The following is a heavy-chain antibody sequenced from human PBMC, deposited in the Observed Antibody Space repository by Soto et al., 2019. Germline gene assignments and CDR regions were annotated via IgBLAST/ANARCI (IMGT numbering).Heavy chain of an antibody. CDR2: ISSSGRRT. D-gene: IGHD3-3*01. CDR1: GFTFANFG. Sequence: XGSLGLSFGTSGFTFANFGVGWVRQAPGKGLYWVSGISSSGRRTYYADSVKGRFTISRDNSKNTLYLQMDSLRGDDTAVYYCAKVAKYGVVVEYFDSWGQGALVTVSS. V-gene: IGHV3-23*01. J-gene: IGHJ4*02. CDR3: AKVAKYGVVVEYFDS.